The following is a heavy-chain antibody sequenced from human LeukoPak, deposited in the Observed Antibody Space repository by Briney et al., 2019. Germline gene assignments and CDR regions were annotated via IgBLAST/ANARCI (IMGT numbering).Heavy chain of an antibody. CDR2: TYHAGHI. V-gene: IGHV4-4*02. J-gene: IGHJ5*02. CDR3: ARSWRSSSWYYSIARWFDP. Sequence: PSETLSLTCGVFGGSISSENWWNWVRPPPGKGLEWIGETYHAGHINYNPSLKSRVTISMDKSKNQFSLKLSSVTAADTAVYYCARSWRSSSWYYSIARWFDPWGQGTLVTVSS. D-gene: IGHD6-13*01. CDR1: GGSISSENW.